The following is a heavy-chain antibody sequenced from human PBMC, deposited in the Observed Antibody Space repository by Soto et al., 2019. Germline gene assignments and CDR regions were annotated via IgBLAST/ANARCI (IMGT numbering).Heavy chain of an antibody. J-gene: IGHJ4*02. V-gene: IGHV1-58*02. D-gene: IGHD3-3*01. CDR1: GFTFTSSA. CDR2: IVVGSGNT. CDR3: AAEPYDFWSGSSPD. Sequence: SVKVSCKASGFTFTSSAMQWVRQARGQRLEWIGWIVVGSGNTNYAQKFQERVTITRDMSTSTAYMELSSLRSEDTAVYYCAAEPYDFWSGSSPDWGQGTLVTVSS.